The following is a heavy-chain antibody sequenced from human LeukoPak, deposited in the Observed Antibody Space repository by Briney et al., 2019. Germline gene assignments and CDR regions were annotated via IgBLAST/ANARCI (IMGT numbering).Heavy chain of an antibody. J-gene: IGHJ4*02. CDR3: ARGSIVGATFDYFDY. V-gene: IGHV1-2*02. D-gene: IGHD1-26*01. Sequence: ASVKVSCKASRYTFTGYYIHWVRQAPGQGLEWMGWIKPNSGGTNYAQKFQGRVTMTRDTSISTAYMELSRLRSDDTAVNYCARGSIVGATFDYFDYWGQGTLVTVSS. CDR1: RYTFTGYY. CDR2: IKPNSGGT.